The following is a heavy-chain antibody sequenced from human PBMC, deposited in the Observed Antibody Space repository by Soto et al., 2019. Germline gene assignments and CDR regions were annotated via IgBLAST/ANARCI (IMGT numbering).Heavy chain of an antibody. Sequence: SETLSLTCSVSGGSINSYWWSWIRQAPGKGPELVGYIYHTVNTNYNPALKSRVTISMDTSENQLSLQLSSVTAADTAVYYCARLQYTVVTALDIWGQGTMVTVS. J-gene: IGHJ3*02. D-gene: IGHD2-15*01. CDR2: IYHTVNT. CDR1: GGSINSYW. CDR3: ARLQYTVVTALDI. V-gene: IGHV4-59*01.